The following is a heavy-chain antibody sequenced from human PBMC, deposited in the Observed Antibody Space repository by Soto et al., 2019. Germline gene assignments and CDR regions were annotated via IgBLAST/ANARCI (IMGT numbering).Heavy chain of an antibody. CDR2: STPFNGNT. CDR1: GYTFTYRH. V-gene: IGHV1-45*02. CDR3: ANLASGSDSFDI. D-gene: IGHD3-10*01. J-gene: IGHJ3*02. Sequence: QMQLVQSGAEVKKTGSSVKISCRASGYTFTYRHLHWWRQAPGKALEWMGWSTPFNGNTNYAQKFHGSVLLNRDASMSTVYLELRSLRSEHTAMYYCANLASGSDSFDIWGQGTIVTGSS.